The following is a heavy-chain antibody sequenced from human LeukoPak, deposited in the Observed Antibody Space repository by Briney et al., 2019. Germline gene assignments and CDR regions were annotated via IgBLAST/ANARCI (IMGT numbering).Heavy chain of an antibody. D-gene: IGHD3-10*01. V-gene: IGHV4-4*07. Sequence: SETPSLTCTVSGGSISSYYWSWIRQPAGKGLEWIGRIYTSGSTNYNPSLKSRVTMSVDTSKSQFSLKLSSVTAADTAVYYCARDLADTVRGVIRLYYFDYWGQGTLVTVSS. CDR1: GGSISSYY. J-gene: IGHJ4*02. CDR2: IYTSGST. CDR3: ARDLADTVRGVIRLYYFDY.